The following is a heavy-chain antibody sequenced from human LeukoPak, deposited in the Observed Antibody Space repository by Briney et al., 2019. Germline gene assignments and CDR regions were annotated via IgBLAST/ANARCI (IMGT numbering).Heavy chain of an antibody. Sequence: PGTSLRLSCAASGFTLSSYGMHWVCQAPGKGLEWVALTWYDGSSTNYADSVEGRFTISRDNSKNTLYLQMSSLRAEDTAIYYCARGRGGNTGDSYFGYWGQGTLVTVSS. J-gene: IGHJ4*02. V-gene: IGHV3-33*01. CDR2: TWYDGSST. CDR1: GFTLSSYG. D-gene: IGHD4-17*01. CDR3: ARGRGGNTGDSYFGY.